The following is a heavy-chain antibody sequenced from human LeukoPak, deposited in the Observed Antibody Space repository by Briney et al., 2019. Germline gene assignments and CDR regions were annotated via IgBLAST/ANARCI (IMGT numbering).Heavy chain of an antibody. V-gene: IGHV4-30-4*01. D-gene: IGHD2-15*01. CDR3: ARDCSGGSCYGAFDI. J-gene: IGHJ3*02. Sequence: SETLSLTCTVSDAPIRSGDYYWSWIRQPPGEGLEWIGYIYDSGSTYYNPSLKSRITISVDTSENRFSLKLSSVTATDTAVYYCARDCSGGSCYGAFDIWGQGTMVTVSS. CDR2: IYDSGST. CDR1: DAPIRSGDYY.